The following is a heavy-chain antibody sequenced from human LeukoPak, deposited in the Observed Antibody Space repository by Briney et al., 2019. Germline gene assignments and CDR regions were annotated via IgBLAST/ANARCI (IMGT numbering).Heavy chain of an antibody. CDR3: ARQSDYGSGSYSY. D-gene: IGHD3-10*01. CDR2: IYYSGST. J-gene: IGHJ4*02. CDR1: GGSISSYY. Sequence: SETLSLTCTVSGGSISSYYWSWIRQLPGKGLDWIGYIYYSGSTNYNPSLKSRVTISVDTSKNQFSLKLSSVTAADTAVYYCARQSDYGSGSYSYWGQGTLVTVSS. V-gene: IGHV4-59*08.